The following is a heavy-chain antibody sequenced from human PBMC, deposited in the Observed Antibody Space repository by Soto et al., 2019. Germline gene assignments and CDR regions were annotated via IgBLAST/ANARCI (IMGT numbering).Heavy chain of an antibody. D-gene: IGHD3-3*01. CDR2: INHSGST. CDR1: GGSFSGYY. V-gene: IGHV4-34*01. Sequence: SETLSLTCAVYGGSFSGYYWSWIRQPPGKGLEWIGEINHSGSTNYNPSLKSRVTISVDTSKNQFSLKLSSVTAADTAVYYCARNYDFWSGYYGYYYYGMDVWGQGTTVTVSS. J-gene: IGHJ6*02. CDR3: ARNYDFWSGYYGYYYYGMDV.